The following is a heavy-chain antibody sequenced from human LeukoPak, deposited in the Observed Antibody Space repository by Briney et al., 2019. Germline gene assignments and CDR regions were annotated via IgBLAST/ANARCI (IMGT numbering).Heavy chain of an antibody. J-gene: IGHJ4*02. CDR3: ARVLAQQQGY. CDR2: INSDGRNT. CDR1: GFTFSTYW. D-gene: IGHD6-13*01. V-gene: IGHV3-74*01. Sequence: GGSLRLSCAASGFTFSTYWMHWVRHAPGKGLVWVSHINSDGRNTTYADSVTGRFTISRDNAKNTLYLQMNSLGAEDTAVYYCARVLAQQQGYWGQGTLVTVSS.